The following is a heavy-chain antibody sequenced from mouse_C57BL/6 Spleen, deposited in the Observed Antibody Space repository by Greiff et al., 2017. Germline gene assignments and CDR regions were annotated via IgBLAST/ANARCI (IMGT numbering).Heavy chain of an antibody. J-gene: IGHJ2*01. D-gene: IGHD2-4*01. V-gene: IGHV1-55*01. CDR3: ARFYDYVFDY. Sequence: QVQLQQSGAELVKPGASVKMSCKASGYTFTSYWITWVKQRPGQGLEWIGDIYPGSGSTNYNEKFKSKATLTVETSSSTAYMQLSSLTSEDSAVYYCARFYDYVFDYWGQGTTLTVSS. CDR1: GYTFTSYW. CDR2: IYPGSGST.